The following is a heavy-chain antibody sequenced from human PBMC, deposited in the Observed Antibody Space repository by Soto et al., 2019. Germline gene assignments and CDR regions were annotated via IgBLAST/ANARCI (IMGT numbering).Heavy chain of an antibody. J-gene: IGHJ6*02. D-gene: IGHD6-19*01. V-gene: IGHV3-30-3*01. CDR1: GFTFSSYA. CDR3: ARHSSPYGMDV. CDR2: ISYDGSNK. Sequence: QVQLVESGGGVVQPGRSLRLSCAASGFTFSSYAMHWVRQAPGKGLEWVAVISYDGSNKYYADSVKGRFTIPRDNSKNTLYLQMNSLRAEDTAVYYCARHSSPYGMDVWGQGTTVTVSS.